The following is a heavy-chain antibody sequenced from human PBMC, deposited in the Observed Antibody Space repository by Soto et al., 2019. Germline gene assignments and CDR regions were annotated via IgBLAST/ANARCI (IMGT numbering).Heavy chain of an antibody. J-gene: IGHJ4*02. CDR1: GFTFDDYA. Sequence: GGSLGLSCAAAGFTFDDYAMHWVRQAPGKGLEWVSGISWNSGSIGYADSVKGRFTISRDNAKNSLYLQMNSLRAEDTALYYCAKDNYFRGSQASFDYWGQGTMVTVSS. CDR2: ISWNSGSI. V-gene: IGHV3-9*01. CDR3: AKDNYFRGSQASFDY. D-gene: IGHD1-26*01.